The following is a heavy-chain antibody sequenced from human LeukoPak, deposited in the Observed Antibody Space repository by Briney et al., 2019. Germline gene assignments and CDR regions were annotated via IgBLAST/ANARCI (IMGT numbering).Heavy chain of an antibody. CDR3: AKDPGGGGWGNYYFDY. D-gene: IGHD6-19*01. V-gene: IGHV3-30*04. J-gene: IGHJ4*02. CDR1: GFTFSSYA. Sequence: HPGRSLRLSCAASGFTFSSYAMHWVRQAPGKGLEWVAVISYDGSNKYYADSVKGRFTISRDNSKNTLYLQMNSLRAEDTAVYYCAKDPGGGGWGNYYFDYWGQGTLVTVSS. CDR2: ISYDGSNK.